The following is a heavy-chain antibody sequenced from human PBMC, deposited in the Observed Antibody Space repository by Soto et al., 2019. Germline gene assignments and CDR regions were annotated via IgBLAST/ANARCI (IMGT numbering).Heavy chain of an antibody. D-gene: IGHD6-13*01. J-gene: IGHJ1*01. CDR3: ARDRIAEANEYFQH. CDR2: IKQDGSEK. Sequence: EVQLVESGGGLVQPGGSLRLSCATSGFTFSSYWMSWVRQAPGKGLEWVANIKQDGSEKYYVDSVKGRFTISRDNAKNSLYLQMNSLRAEDTAVYYCARDRIAEANEYFQHWGQGTLVTVSS. V-gene: IGHV3-7*05. CDR1: GFTFSSYW.